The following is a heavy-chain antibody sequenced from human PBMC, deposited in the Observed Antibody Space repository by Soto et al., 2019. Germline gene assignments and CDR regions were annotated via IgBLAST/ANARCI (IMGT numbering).Heavy chain of an antibody. Sequence: PGGYLGPSSEEIESPSVIYGMTGVRRPPVRALARVAPTGYDGSNNYYEESGKGRFPITRDNSNNTLYLQMNRLRPDDTVVYYFAGSPGFCTRGVCETWRSYYGVDVWGQGTTVTVAS. CDR1: ESPSVIYG. D-gene: IGHD2-8*01. CDR3: AGSPGFCTRGVCETWRSYYGVDV. CDR2: TGYDGSNN. J-gene: IGHJ6*02. V-gene: IGHV3-33*03.